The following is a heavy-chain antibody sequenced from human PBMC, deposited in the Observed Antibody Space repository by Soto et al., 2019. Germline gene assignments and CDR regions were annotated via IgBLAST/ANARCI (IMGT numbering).Heavy chain of an antibody. Sequence: EVQLVESGGGLAKPGGSLRLSCVVSGFTFSDYSMNWVRQAPGKGLEWVSSISSSSSYIYYADSVKGRFTISRDNAKNSRYLQMNGLRAEDTVVYYCESDRQFESGSQYYFDYWGQGTLVTVSS. J-gene: IGHJ4*02. CDR3: ESDRQFESGSQYYFDY. V-gene: IGHV3-21*01. D-gene: IGHD3-10*01. CDR1: GFTFSDYS. CDR2: ISSSSSYI.